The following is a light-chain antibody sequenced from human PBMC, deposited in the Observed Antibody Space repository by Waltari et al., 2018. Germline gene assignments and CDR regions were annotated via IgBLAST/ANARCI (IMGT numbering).Light chain of an antibody. CDR1: QSVTSN. Sequence: CRASQSVTSNLAWYQQKPGQAPRLLIYGASTRATGTPARFSGSGSGTEFTLTISSLQSEDFAVYYCQQYNNWPPWTFGQGTKVEIK. V-gene: IGKV3-15*01. CDR2: GAS. J-gene: IGKJ1*01. CDR3: QQYNNWPPWT.